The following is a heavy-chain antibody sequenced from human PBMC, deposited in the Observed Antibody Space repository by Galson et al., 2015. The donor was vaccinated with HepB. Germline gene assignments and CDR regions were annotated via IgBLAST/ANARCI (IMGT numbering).Heavy chain of an antibody. V-gene: IGHV3-33*08. Sequence: SLRLSCAASGFTFSSYGMHWVRQAPGKGLEWVAVIWYDGSNKYYADSVKGRFTISRDNSKNTLYLQMNSLRAEDTAVYYCARGPNPITIFAFDPWGQGTLVTVSS. D-gene: IGHD3-3*01. CDR2: IWYDGSNK. J-gene: IGHJ5*02. CDR1: GFTFSSYG. CDR3: ARGPNPITIFAFDP.